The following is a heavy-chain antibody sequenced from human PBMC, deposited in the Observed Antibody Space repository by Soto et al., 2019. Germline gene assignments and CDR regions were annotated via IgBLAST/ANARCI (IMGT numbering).Heavy chain of an antibody. CDR1: GYSFTSYW. CDR3: ARFRSYYYDSSGYYDAFDI. V-gene: IGHV5-51*01. J-gene: IGHJ3*02. CDR2: IYPGDSDT. Sequence: GESLKISCKGSGYSFTSYWIGWVRQMPGKGLEWMGIIYPGDSDTRYSPSFQGQVTISADKSISTAYLQWSSLKASDTAMYYCARFRSYYYDSSGYYDAFDIWGQGTMGTVSS. D-gene: IGHD3-22*01.